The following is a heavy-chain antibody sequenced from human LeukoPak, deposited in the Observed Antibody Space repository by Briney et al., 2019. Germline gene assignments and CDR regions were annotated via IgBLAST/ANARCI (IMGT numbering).Heavy chain of an antibody. Sequence: ASVKVSCKASGGTFSSYAISWVRQAPGQGLEWMGGIIPIFGTANYAQKFQGRVTITADESTGTAYMELSSLRSEDTAVYYCAREGDITMVRGLTLNWFDPWGQGTLVTVSS. V-gene: IGHV1-69*13. J-gene: IGHJ5*02. CDR1: GGTFSSYA. CDR3: AREGDITMVRGLTLNWFDP. D-gene: IGHD3-10*01. CDR2: IIPIFGTA.